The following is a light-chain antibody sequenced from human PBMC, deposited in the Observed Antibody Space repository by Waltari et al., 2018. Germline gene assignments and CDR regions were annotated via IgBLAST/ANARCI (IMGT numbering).Light chain of an antibody. Sequence: DIQMTQSPSSLSAFVGDRVTITCRASQSISSYLNWYQQKPGKAPKLLVYAASSLQSGVPSSFSGSGSGTDFTLTISSLQPEDFATYYCQQAYSTPLTFGGGTKVEIK. CDR3: QQAYSTPLT. V-gene: IGKV1-39*01. CDR1: QSISSY. CDR2: AAS. J-gene: IGKJ4*01.